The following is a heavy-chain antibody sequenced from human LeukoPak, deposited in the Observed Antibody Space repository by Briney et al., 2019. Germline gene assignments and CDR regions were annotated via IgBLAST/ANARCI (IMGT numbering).Heavy chain of an antibody. Sequence: GGSLRLSCAASGFTFSSYAMSWVRQAPGKGLEWVSYISSSGSTIYYADSVKGRFTISRDNAKNSLYLQMNSLRAEDTAVYYCARVRGGSYSKFQGMDVWGQGTTVTVSS. J-gene: IGHJ6*02. D-gene: IGHD1-26*01. V-gene: IGHV3-48*04. CDR1: GFTFSSYA. CDR3: ARVRGGSYSKFQGMDV. CDR2: ISSSGSTI.